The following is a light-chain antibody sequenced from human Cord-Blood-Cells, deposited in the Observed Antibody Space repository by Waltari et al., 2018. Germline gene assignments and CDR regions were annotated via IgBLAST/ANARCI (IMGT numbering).Light chain of an antibody. J-gene: IGKJ2*01. Sequence: DIVMTQSPDSLAVSLGVRATINCTSSQRVLYSSNNKNYLALYQQKPGHPPKLLIYWASTRESGVPDRFSGSGSGTDFTLTISSLQAEDVAVYYCQQYYSTPYTFGQGTKLEIK. CDR3: QQYYSTPYT. CDR2: WAS. CDR1: QRVLYSSNNKNY. V-gene: IGKV4-1*01.